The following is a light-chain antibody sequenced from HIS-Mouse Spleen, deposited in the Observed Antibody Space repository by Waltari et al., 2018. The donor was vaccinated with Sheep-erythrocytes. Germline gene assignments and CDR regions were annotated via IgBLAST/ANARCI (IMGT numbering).Light chain of an antibody. CDR1: SGINVGTYR. CDR2: YKSDSDK. Sequence: QAVLTQPSSLSASPGASASLTCTLRSGINVGTYRIYWYQQQPGSPPQYLLRYKSDSDKQEGSGVPSRFSGSKDASANAGILLISGLQSEDEADYYCMIWHSSARVFGGGTKLTVL. CDR3: MIWHSSARV. J-gene: IGLJ3*02. V-gene: IGLV5-45*03.